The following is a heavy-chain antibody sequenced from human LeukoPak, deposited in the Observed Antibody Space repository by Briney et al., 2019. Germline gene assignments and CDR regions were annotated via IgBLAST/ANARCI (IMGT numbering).Heavy chain of an antibody. CDR3: ARQAISGYDPPPFDS. CDR1: GVSIRSSTYY. V-gene: IGHV4-39*01. D-gene: IGHD5-12*01. CDR2: VYYSGST. Sequence: PETLSLTCTVSGVSIRSSTYYWGWIRQPPGKGLDWIGNVYYSGSTYYNPSLKSRVTISVDTSKNQISLKLNSVTAADTAVYYCARQAISGYDPPPFDSWGQGTLVTVSS. J-gene: IGHJ4*02.